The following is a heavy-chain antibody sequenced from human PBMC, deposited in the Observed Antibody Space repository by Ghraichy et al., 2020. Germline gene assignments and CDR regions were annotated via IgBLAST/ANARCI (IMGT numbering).Heavy chain of an antibody. J-gene: IGHJ6*02. CDR2: IKQDGSDK. CDR3: ARDASLPGYSYGRPLYGMDV. CDR1: GFTFSNYY. V-gene: IGHV3-7*01. D-gene: IGHD5-18*01. Sequence: GSLRLSCAASGFTFSNYYVTWVRQAPGKGLEWVANIKQDGSDKFYVDSVKGRFTISRDNAKNSLYLQMSSLRAEDTAVYYCARDASLPGYSYGRPLYGMDVWGQGTTVTVSS.